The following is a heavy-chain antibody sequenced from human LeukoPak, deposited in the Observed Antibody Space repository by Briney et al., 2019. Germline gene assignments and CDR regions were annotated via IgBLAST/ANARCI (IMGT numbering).Heavy chain of an antibody. J-gene: IGHJ3*02. CDR1: GFTFSSYG. D-gene: IGHD3-22*01. CDR2: ISYDGSNK. V-gene: IGHV3-30*18. Sequence: QPGRSLRLSCAASGFTFSSYGMHWVRQAPGKGLEWVAVISYDGSNKYYADSVKGRFTISRDNSKNTLHLQMNSLRAEDTAVYYCAKSMEYYYDSSAWDAFDIWGQGTMVTVSS. CDR3: AKSMEYYYDSSAWDAFDI.